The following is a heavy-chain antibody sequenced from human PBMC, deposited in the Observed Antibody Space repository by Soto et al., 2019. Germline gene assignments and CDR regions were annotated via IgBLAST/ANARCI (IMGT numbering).Heavy chain of an antibody. D-gene: IGHD5-18*01. CDR3: ARYGYSYSMRFFDK. CDR1: GHSISSGFYY. CDR2: MYHSGST. V-gene: IGHV4-38-2*01. J-gene: IGHJ4*02. Sequence: SETLFLTCAVSGHSISSGFYYWGWIRQPPGKGLEWIGSMYHSGSTYYNPSLKSRVTMSVDTSKNQLSLKLTSLTAADTAVYYCARYGYSYSMRFFDKWGQGTRVTVSS.